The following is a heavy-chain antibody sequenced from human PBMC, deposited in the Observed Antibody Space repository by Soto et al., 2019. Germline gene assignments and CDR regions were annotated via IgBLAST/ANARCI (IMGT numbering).Heavy chain of an antibody. V-gene: IGHV1-69*02. CDR1: GGTFSSYT. CDR3: ARGVVRGFVGTFFNWCDP. Sequence: QVQLVQSGAEVKKPGSSVKVSCKASGGTFSSYTISWVRQAPGQGLEWMGWITRILGIANYAQKFQGRVTITADKSASTGYSGLGRRRSEDKPVYYCARGVVRGFVGTFFNWCDPSGQGTLVAVST. D-gene: IGHD3-10*01. CDR2: ITRILGIA. J-gene: IGHJ5*02.